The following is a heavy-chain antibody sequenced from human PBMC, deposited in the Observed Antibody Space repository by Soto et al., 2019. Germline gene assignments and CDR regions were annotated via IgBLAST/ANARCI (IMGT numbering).Heavy chain of an antibody. Sequence: QVQLQESGPGLVKPSETLSLTCTVSGGSISSYYWSWIRQPPGKGLEWIGYIYYSGSTNYNPSLKSRVTIXGDXSXIPFSLKLSSVTAADTAVYYCARGLAQNYYYYGMDVWGQGTTVTVSS. V-gene: IGHV4-59*01. J-gene: IGHJ6*02. CDR3: ARGLAQNYYYYGMDV. CDR1: GGSISSYY. CDR2: IYYSGST.